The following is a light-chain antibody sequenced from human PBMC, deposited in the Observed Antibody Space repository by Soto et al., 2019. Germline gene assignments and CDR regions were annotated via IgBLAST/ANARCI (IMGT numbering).Light chain of an antibody. CDR3: QQRSSLPLT. Sequence: EIVVTQSPATLSLYPGESATLSCRASQSISTYLAWYQQKPGQAPRLLIYDASNRATGIPARFSGSGSGTDFTLTISSLEPEDFQVYYCQQRSSLPLTFGGGTKVEIK. J-gene: IGKJ4*01. CDR1: QSISTY. CDR2: DAS. V-gene: IGKV3-11*01.